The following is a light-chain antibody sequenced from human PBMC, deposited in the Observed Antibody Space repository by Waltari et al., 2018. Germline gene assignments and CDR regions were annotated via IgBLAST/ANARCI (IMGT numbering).Light chain of an antibody. J-gene: IGKJ5*01. Sequence: IQLTQSPSSLSASVGDRVTITCRAGQDISKSLAWYQQKPGKAPKLLIYAASSLQGGVSSRFSGSGSGTDFALTISSLQPEDSATYYCQQLETYPITFGQGTRLEIK. CDR3: QQLETYPIT. CDR1: QDISKS. CDR2: AAS. V-gene: IGKV1-9*01.